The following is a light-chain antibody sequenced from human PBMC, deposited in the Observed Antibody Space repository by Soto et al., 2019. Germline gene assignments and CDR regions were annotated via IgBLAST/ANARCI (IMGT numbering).Light chain of an antibody. Sequence: QSALTQPPSASGSPGQSVTISCTGTSSDVGGYNYVSWYQQYPGKAPKLMIYDVTKRPSGVPDRFSGSKSGNTASLTVSGLQAEDEADYYCSSYAGNNNLVFGGGTKLTVL. J-gene: IGLJ2*01. V-gene: IGLV2-8*01. CDR2: DVT. CDR3: SSYAGNNNLV. CDR1: SSDVGGYNY.